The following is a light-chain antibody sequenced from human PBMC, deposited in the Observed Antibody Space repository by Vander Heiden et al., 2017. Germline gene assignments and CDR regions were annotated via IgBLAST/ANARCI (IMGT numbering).Light chain of an antibody. CDR2: DDY. CDR1: NIATKN. J-gene: IGLJ1*01. V-gene: IGLV3-21*02. CDR3: QVWNTITDHV. Sequence: SYELTQPPSVSVAPGQTAGITCGGNNIATKNVHWYQQKSGQSPVLLVYDDYNRPSGIPERFSGSTSGNTATLTISRVEAGDEADYYCQVWNTITDHVFGTGTKVTVL.